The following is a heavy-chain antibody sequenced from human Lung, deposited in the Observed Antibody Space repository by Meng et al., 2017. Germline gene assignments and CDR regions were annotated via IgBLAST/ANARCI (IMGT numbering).Heavy chain of an antibody. V-gene: IGHV7-4-1*02. CDR1: GYTFTTYA. Sequence: LQVAHSRSELKNPGAPLLVLCKASGYTFTTYAMNWVRQAPGQGREWMGWINNNTGNPTYAQCFSVRFDFSFDTSISTAYLQISSLKAVDTAVYFCARVGDTALTVDYCGQGTLVTVSS. CDR3: ARVGDTALTVDY. D-gene: IGHD2-21*02. J-gene: IGHJ4*02. CDR2: INNNTGNP.